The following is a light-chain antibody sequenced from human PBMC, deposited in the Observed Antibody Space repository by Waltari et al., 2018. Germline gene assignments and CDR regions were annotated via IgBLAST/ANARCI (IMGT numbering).Light chain of an antibody. CDR1: SSNIGSNT. CDR3: AAWDDSLNGHV. V-gene: IGLV1-44*01. CDR2: SNK. J-gene: IGLJ1*01. Sequence: QSVLTQPPSASGTPGQRVTISCSGSSSNIGSNTVNWYQQLPGTAPKLLIYSNKQRPSGVPDRFSGSKSGTSASLASSGLQSEDEADYYCAAWDDSLNGHVFGTGTKVTVL.